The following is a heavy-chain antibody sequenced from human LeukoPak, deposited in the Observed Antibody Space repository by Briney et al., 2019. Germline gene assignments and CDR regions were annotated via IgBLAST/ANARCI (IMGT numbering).Heavy chain of an antibody. CDR2: IYYSGST. J-gene: IGHJ6*03. V-gene: IGHV4-61*08. D-gene: IGHD3-22*01. Sequence: SETLSLTCTVSGGSISSGDYYWSWIRQPPGKGLEWIGYIYYSGSTHYNPSLRSRVTMSADTSMNQFSLKLTSVTAADTAVYYRARFNNCGYYQPYFMGVWGKGTPVTVSS. CDR3: ARFNNCGYYQPYFMGV. CDR1: GGSISSGDYY.